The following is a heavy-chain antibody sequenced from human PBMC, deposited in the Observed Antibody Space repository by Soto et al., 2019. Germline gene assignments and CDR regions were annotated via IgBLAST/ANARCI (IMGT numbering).Heavy chain of an antibody. CDR2: IIPIFGTA. Sequence: QVQLVQSGAEVKKPGSSVKVSCKASGGTFSSYAISWVRQAPGQGLEWMGGIIPIFGTANYAQKFQGRVTITADESTSTDYMELSSLRSEDTAVYYCARALHNWNSNYYGMDVWGQGTTVTVSS. CDR3: ARALHNWNSNYYGMDV. V-gene: IGHV1-69*01. CDR1: GGTFSSYA. D-gene: IGHD1-20*01. J-gene: IGHJ6*02.